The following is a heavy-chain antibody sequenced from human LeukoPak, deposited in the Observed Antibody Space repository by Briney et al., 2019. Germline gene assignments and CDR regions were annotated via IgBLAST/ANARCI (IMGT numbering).Heavy chain of an antibody. CDR3: ARGAFTPVITFGPFYFES. CDR2: IIPLFGTT. J-gene: IGHJ4*02. CDR1: GGTFSDCA. V-gene: IGHV1-69*06. D-gene: IGHD3-16*01. Sequence: SVKVSCKMFGGTFSDCAITWLRQAPGQGLEWVGRIIPLFGTTKSAQGFQDRVTLSADKSTDTAYMELTSLRSDDTAVYYCARGAFTPVITFGPFYFESWGQGTLITVSS.